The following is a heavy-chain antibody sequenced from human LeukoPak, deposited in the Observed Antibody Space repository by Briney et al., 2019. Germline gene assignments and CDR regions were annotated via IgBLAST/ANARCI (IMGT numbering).Heavy chain of an antibody. Sequence: ASVKVSCKASGYTFTDYYLHWVRQAPGQGLEWMGWIKPNSGGTQYAQKFQGRVTMTRDTSIRTAYMELISLRSDDTAVYFCARAGGFYNAWFDPWGQGTLVTVSS. CDR2: IKPNSGGT. CDR1: GYTFTDYY. D-gene: IGHD3-3*01. CDR3: ARAGGFYNAWFDP. V-gene: IGHV1-2*02. J-gene: IGHJ5*02.